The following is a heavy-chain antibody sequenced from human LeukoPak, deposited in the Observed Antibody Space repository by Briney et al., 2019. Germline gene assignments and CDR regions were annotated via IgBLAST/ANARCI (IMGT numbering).Heavy chain of an antibody. D-gene: IGHD4-17*01. CDR1: GFTFSSYS. CDR2: ISGSSSYI. J-gene: IGHJ4*02. V-gene: IGHV3-21*01. CDR3: ARGMTTVTTGGSY. Sequence: SGGSLRLSCAASGFTFSSYSMNWVRQAPGKGLEWVSSISGSSSYIYYADSVKGRFTISRDNAKNSLYLQMNSLRAEDTAVYYCARGMTTVTTGGSYWGQGTLVTVSS.